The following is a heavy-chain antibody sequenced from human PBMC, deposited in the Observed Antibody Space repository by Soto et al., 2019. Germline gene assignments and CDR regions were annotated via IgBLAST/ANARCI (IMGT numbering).Heavy chain of an antibody. CDR1: GFTFSSYG. D-gene: IGHD3-3*01. CDR3: ARDLGSGYYYYYYGMDV. Sequence: GGSLRLSCAASGFTFSSYGMHWVRQAPGKGLEWVAVIWYDGSNKYYADSVKGRFTISRDNSKNTLYLQMNSLRAEDTAVYYCARDLGSGYYYYYYGMDVWGLGTTVTVSS. V-gene: IGHV3-33*01. J-gene: IGHJ6*02. CDR2: IWYDGSNK.